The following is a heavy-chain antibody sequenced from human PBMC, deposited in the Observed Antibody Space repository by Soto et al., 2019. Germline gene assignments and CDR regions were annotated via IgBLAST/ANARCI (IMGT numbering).Heavy chain of an antibody. CDR2: IYYSGST. V-gene: IGHV4-30-4*01. J-gene: IGHJ6*02. CDR3: ARGVVVPAAMFAHYYYGMDV. Sequence: SETRSLTCTVSGGSISSGDYYWSWIRQPPGKGLEWIGYIYYSGSTYYNPSLKSRVTISVDTSKNQFSLKLSSVTAADTAVYYCARGVVVPAAMFAHYYYGMDVWGQGTTVTVSS. CDR1: GGSISSGDYY. D-gene: IGHD2-2*01.